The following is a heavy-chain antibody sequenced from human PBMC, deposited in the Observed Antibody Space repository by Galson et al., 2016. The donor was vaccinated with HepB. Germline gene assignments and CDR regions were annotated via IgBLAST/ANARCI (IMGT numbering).Heavy chain of an antibody. D-gene: IGHD4-17*01. CDR3: ARRREYGDYVFDH. J-gene: IGHJ4*02. CDR1: GGTISSYG. Sequence: SVKVSCKASGGTISSYGVSWVRQAAGQGLEWVGGIIPTLRSTIYARKFQGRVTITADESTSTVSMELNSLRSEDTAVYYCARRREYGDYVFDHWGQGTLVTASS. V-gene: IGHV1-69*13. CDR2: IIPTLRST.